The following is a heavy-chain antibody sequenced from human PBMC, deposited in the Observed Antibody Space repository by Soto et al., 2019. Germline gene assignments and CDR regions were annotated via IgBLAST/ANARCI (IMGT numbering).Heavy chain of an antibody. CDR2: ISASGGRT. CDR3: AKDWDLLRAFDL. J-gene: IGHJ3*01. Sequence: GGSLRLSCAASGFTFNSYAMSWVRQAPGKGLEWVSGISASGGRTYYADSVKGRFTISRDNSKNTMYLQMNSLRVEDTAVYKCAKDWDLLRAFDLWGQGTMVTVSS. V-gene: IGHV3-23*01. D-gene: IGHD1-26*01. CDR1: GFTFNSYA.